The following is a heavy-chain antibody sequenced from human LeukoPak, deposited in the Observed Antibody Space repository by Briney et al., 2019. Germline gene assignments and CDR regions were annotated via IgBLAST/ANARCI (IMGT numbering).Heavy chain of an antibody. D-gene: IGHD3-10*01. Sequence: GGSLRLSCAASVFTFSDYAMSWVRQAPGKGLEWVSIISGSGDNTYHADSVKGRFTISRDNSKNTLSLQMSSLRAEDTAVYHCAKHSITMVRGVIFHWGQGILVTVSS. CDR1: VFTFSDYA. CDR2: ISGSGDNT. CDR3: AKHSITMVRGVIFH. V-gene: IGHV3-23*01. J-gene: IGHJ4*02.